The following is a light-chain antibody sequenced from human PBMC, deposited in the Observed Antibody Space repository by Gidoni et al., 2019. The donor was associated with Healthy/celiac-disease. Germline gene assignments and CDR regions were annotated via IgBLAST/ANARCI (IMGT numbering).Light chain of an antibody. CDR3: QQYYSTPPT. CDR2: WAS. V-gene: IGKV4-1*01. J-gene: IGKJ3*01. CDR1: QSVLYSSNNKNY. Sequence: DIVMTQSPDSLAVSLGERATINCKSSQSVLYSSNNKNYLAWYQQKPGQPPKLLIYWASTRESGVPDRFSGSGSGTDFTLTISSLQAEDVAVYYCQQYYSTPPTFXPXTKVDIK.